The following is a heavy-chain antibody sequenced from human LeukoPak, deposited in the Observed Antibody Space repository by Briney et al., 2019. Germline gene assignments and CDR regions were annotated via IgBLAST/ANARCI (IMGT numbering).Heavy chain of an antibody. Sequence: GGSLRLSCAASGFTFNIYAMNWVRQAPGKGLEWVSAISGSGGYTYYADSVKGRFTISRDNSKNMLYLQMNSLRAEDTAVYHCAKTQPLQVNWFDPWGQGTLVTVSS. CDR3: AKTQPLQVNWFDP. V-gene: IGHV3-23*01. CDR1: GFTFNIYA. D-gene: IGHD5-18*01. CDR2: ISGSGGYT. J-gene: IGHJ5*02.